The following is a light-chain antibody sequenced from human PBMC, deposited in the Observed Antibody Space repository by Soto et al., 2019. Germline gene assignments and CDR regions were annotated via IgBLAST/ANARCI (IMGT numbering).Light chain of an antibody. CDR3: QYDNTHAT. V-gene: IGKV1-5*03. Sequence: SPSTLSASLGDRVTITCRASRGINNWLAWYQQKPGKAPKLLIYGTSNLQSGAPSRFSGSGSGTEFTLTSSSLQQGDVATYYCQYDNTHATFGQGTKVDIK. CDR2: GTS. CDR1: RGINNW. J-gene: IGKJ1*01.